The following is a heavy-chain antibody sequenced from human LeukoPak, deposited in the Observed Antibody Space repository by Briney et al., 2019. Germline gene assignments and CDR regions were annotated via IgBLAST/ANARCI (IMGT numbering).Heavy chain of an antibody. J-gene: IGHJ4*02. Sequence: PSETLSLTCAVSGYSISSGYYWGRIRQPPGKGREWIGSTYHSGSTYYNPSLKSRVTISVDTSKNQFSLKLSSVTAADTAVYYCATVVVVAATSGFDYWGQGTLVTVSS. CDR1: GYSISSGYY. CDR3: ATVVVVAATSGFDY. V-gene: IGHV4-38-2*01. D-gene: IGHD2-15*01. CDR2: TYHSGST.